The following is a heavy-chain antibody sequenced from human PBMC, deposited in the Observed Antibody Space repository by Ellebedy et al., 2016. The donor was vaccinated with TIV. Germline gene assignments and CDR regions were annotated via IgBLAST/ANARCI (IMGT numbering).Heavy chain of an antibody. CDR2: IYPGDSDT. V-gene: IGHV5-51*01. CDR1: GYTFTNYW. D-gene: IGHD3-10*01. CDR3: ACPMVRGGFDY. Sequence: GESLKISCKGSGYTFTNYWIAWVRQMPGKGLEWMGFIYPGDSDTRYSPSSQGQVTISADKSINTVYLQWRSLEASDTAVYYCACPMVRGGFDYWGQGTLVTVSS. J-gene: IGHJ4*02.